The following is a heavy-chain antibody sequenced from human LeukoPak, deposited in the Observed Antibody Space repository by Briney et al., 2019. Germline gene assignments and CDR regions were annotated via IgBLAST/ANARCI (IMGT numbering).Heavy chain of an antibody. CDR1: AYTFTSDG. Sequence: ASVNVSCKPSAYTFTSDGSSWLRQARGQSLEWIGCIRAYNGNTNYAQKLQGRVTMTTDTSTSTAYMELRSLRSDDTAVYYCARVLSTIFGVVIDHAFDIWGQGTMVTVSS. J-gene: IGHJ3*02. D-gene: IGHD3-3*01. CDR2: IRAYNGNT. CDR3: ARVLSTIFGVVIDHAFDI. V-gene: IGHV1-18*01.